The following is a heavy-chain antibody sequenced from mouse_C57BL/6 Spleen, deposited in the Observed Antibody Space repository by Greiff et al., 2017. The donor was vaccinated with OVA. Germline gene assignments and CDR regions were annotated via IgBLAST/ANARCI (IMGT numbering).Heavy chain of an antibody. D-gene: IGHD3-2*02. CDR1: GYTFTSYW. Sequence: QVQLQQPGTELVKPGASVKLSCKASGYTFTSYWMHWVKQRPGQGLEWIGNINPSNGGTNYNEKFKSQATLTVDKSSSTAYMQLSSLPSEDSAVYYCASSPLDSSGYDYWGQGTTLTVSS. CDR3: ASSPLDSSGYDY. J-gene: IGHJ2*01. CDR2: INPSNGGT. V-gene: IGHV1-53*01.